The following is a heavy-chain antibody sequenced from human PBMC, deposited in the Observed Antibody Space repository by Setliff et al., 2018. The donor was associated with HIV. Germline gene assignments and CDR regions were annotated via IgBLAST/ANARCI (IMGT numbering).Heavy chain of an antibody. CDR3: ARVRSYGSAYDAFDA. V-gene: IGHV4-4*08. J-gene: IGHJ3*01. Sequence: PSETLSLTCTVSGGSIGGYYWSWIRQPPGTGLEWLGCIYSGGSTNYNPSLESRVTISLDTSKNQFSLRLTSVPAADTAVYYCARVRSYGSAYDAFDAWGPGTMVTVSS. CDR2: IYSGGST. CDR1: GGSIGGYY. D-gene: IGHD3-10*01.